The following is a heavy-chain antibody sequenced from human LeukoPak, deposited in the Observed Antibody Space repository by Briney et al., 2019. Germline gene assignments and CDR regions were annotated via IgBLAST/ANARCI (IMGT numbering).Heavy chain of an antibody. CDR2: IYHSGST. V-gene: IGHV4-30-2*01. Sequence: SQTLSLTCAVSGGSISSGGYSWSWIRQPPGKGLEWIGYIYHSGSTYYNPSLKSRVTISVDRSKNQFSLKLSSVTAADTAVYYCAKDISRVYYYYYGMDVWGQGTTVTVSS. CDR3: AKDISRVYYYYYGMDV. CDR1: GGSISSGGYS. J-gene: IGHJ6*02.